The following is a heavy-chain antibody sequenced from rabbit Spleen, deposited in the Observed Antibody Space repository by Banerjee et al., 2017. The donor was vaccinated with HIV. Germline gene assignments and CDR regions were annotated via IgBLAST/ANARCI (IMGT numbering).Heavy chain of an antibody. CDR2: ISGGSGRT. CDR3: ARETKYSVYAFNL. CDR1: GFSFSRGYD. D-gene: IGHD6-1*01. V-gene: IGHV1S45*01. J-gene: IGHJ4*01. Sequence: QEQLEESGGGLVKPEGSLTLTCKASGFSFSRGYDMCWVRQAPGKGLEWIGCISGGSGRTWYASWAKGRFTISRISSTTVTLQMTSLTAADTATYFCARETKYSVYAFNLWGPGTLVTVS.